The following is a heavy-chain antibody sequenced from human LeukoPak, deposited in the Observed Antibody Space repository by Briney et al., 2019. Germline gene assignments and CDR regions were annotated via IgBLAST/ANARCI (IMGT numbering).Heavy chain of an antibody. J-gene: IGHJ6*03. Sequence: PSETLSLTCTVSGGSISSYYWSWIRQPPGKGLEWIGYIYYSGSTYYNPSLKSRVTISVDTSKNQFSLKLSSVTAADTAVYYCARGGSALRKYYYYMDVWGKGTTVTISS. CDR1: GGSISSYY. CDR2: IYYSGST. CDR3: ARGGSALRKYYYYMDV. V-gene: IGHV4-59*01. D-gene: IGHD3-10*01.